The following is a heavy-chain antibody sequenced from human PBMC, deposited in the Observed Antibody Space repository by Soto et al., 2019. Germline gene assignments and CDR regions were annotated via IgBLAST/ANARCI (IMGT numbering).Heavy chain of an antibody. CDR3: AKGGGKLRYFDWFLDY. J-gene: IGHJ4*02. CDR2: ISGSGGSA. D-gene: IGHD3-9*01. Sequence: PGGSLRLSCAASGFTFSSYAMSWVRQAPGKGLEWVSAISGSGGSAYYADSVKGRFTISRDNSKNTLYLQMNSLRAEDTAVYYCAKGGGKLRYFDWFLDYWGQGTLVTVSS. CDR1: GFTFSSYA. V-gene: IGHV3-23*01.